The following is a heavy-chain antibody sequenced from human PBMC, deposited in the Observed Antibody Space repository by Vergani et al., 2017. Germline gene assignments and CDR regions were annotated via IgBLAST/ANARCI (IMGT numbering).Heavy chain of an antibody. CDR1: GGSISSYY. CDR2: IYYSGST. J-gene: IGHJ4*02. CDR3: ARGVRGVINLRYYFDY. D-gene: IGHD3-10*01. V-gene: IGHV4-59*01. Sequence: QVQLQESGPGLVKPSQTLSLTCTVSGGSISSYYWSWIRQPPGKGLEWIGYIYYSGSTNYNPSLKSRVTISVDTSKNQFSLKLSSVTAADTAVYYCARGVRGVINLRYYFDYWGQGTLVTVSS.